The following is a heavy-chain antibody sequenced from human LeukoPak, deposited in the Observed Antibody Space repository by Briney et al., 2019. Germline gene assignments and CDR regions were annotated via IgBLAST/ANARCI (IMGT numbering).Heavy chain of an antibody. V-gene: IGHV1-18*01. Sequence: ASVKVSCKASGYSFTSYGISWVRQAPGQGLEWMGWISVYNGNTNYAQKLQGRVTMTTDTSTSTAYMELRSLRSDDTAVYYCARVSDFWSGYPPLLLYYYYMDVWGKGTTVTVSS. CDR3: ARVSDFWSGYPPLLLYYYYMDV. CDR1: GYSFTSYG. J-gene: IGHJ6*03. CDR2: ISVYNGNT. D-gene: IGHD3-3*01.